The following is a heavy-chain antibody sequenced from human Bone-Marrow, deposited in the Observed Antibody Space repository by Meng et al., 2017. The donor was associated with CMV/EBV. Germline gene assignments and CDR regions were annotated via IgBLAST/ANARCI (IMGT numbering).Heavy chain of an antibody. D-gene: IGHD1-26*01. Sequence: GESLKISCAASGFSVSSSYMSWVRQAPGKELEWVPIIYSGGDTYYADSVKGRFTISRGNSKNTLYLQMNSLRVEDTAVYYCARDRGAYLFDYWGQGTLVTVSS. CDR2: IYSGGDT. J-gene: IGHJ4*02. V-gene: IGHV3-53*01. CDR3: ARDRGAYLFDY. CDR1: GFSVSSSY.